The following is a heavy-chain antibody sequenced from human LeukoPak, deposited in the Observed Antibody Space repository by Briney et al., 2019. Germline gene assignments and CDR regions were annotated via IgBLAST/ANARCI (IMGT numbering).Heavy chain of an antibody. J-gene: IGHJ5*02. CDR2: ITYDSSNK. CDR3: ARDSPPSRGYSYGTHWFDP. CDR1: GFTFSSYA. Sequence: GGSLRLSCAASGFTFSSYAMHWVRQAPGKGLEWVASITYDSSNKYYADSVKGRFTISRDNSKNTLYLHMNSLRAEDTAVYYCARDSPPSRGYSYGTHWFDPWGQGTVVTVSS. V-gene: IGHV3-30-3*01. D-gene: IGHD5-18*01.